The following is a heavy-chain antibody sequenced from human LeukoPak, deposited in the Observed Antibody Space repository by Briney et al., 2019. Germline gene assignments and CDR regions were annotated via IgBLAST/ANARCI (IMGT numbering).Heavy chain of an antibody. CDR2: IIPVFQTP. J-gene: IGHJ6*03. Sequence: ASVKVSCKASGGTFSSYAITWVRQAPGQGLEWIGGIIPVFQTPNYAQNFRGRVTITTDESTRTAYMELSSLRYEDTAIYYCARDTTLSRVITATTTYHYSDYIDVWGKGTTVTISS. CDR1: GGTFSSYA. V-gene: IGHV1-69*05. D-gene: IGHD3-22*01. CDR3: ARDTTLSRVITATTTYHYSDYIDV.